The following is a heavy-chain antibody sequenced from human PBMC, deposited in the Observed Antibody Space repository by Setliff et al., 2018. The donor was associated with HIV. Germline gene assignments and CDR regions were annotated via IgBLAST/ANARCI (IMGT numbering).Heavy chain of an antibody. V-gene: IGHV4-34*01. CDR2: SNQSGSG. D-gene: IGHD5-12*01. Sequence: NPSETLSLTCVVYGGSFRGYYWSWIRQPPGKGLEWIGESNQSGSGNYNPSLKSRVTISVDTSKNEFSLNMGSVTAADTAVYYCAKGRSGYDSRLYYYHHGMDVWGQGTTVTV. CDR3: AKGRSGYDSRLYYYHHGMDV. J-gene: IGHJ6*02. CDR1: GGSFRGYY.